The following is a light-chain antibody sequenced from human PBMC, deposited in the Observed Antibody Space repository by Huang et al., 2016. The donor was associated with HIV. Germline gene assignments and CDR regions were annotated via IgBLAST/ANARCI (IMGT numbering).Light chain of an antibody. CDR2: QVS. J-gene: IGKJ1*01. Sequence: DVVMTQFPLSLPVTLGQPASIFCKSGQSLVSSYGDTYLNWFQQRPGQAPRLLIYQVSKRESGVPDRFSGSGSGNYFTLRINKVEADDVAIYYCMQGTHWPGTFGQGTKMEI. CDR3: MQGTHWPGT. CDR1: QSLVSSYGDTY. V-gene: IGKV2-30*01.